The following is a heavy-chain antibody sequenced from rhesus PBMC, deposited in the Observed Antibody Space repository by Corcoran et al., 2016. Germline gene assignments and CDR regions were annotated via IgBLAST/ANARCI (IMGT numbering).Heavy chain of an antibody. J-gene: IGHJ4*01. CDR2: IRNGGST. CDR1: GDSLSSNY. D-gene: IGHD3-16*01. Sequence: QVQLQQWGEGLVQPSETLSLTFAVYGDSLSSNYCSLICQPPGKGLEGIGRIRNGGSTNYNPSLKSRVTISIDTSKNQFSLKLTSVTAADTAVYYCARERSYYGSSYPDYWGQGFLVTVSS. CDR3: ARERSYYGSSYPDY. V-gene: IGHV4-160*01.